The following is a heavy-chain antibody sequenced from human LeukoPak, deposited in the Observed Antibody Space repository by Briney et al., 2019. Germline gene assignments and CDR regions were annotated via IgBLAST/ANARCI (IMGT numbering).Heavy chain of an antibody. V-gene: IGHV4-59*08. D-gene: IGHD3-3*01. CDR1: SGSINTYY. CDR2: IYYSGST. J-gene: IGHJ5*02. Sequence: SETLSLTCTVSSGSINTYYWSWIRQPPGKGLEWIGYIYYSGSTNYNPSLKSRVTISVDTSKNQFSLKLSSVTAADTAVYYCARRDYDFWSGYYMWFDPWGQGTLVTVSS. CDR3: ARRDYDFWSGYYMWFDP.